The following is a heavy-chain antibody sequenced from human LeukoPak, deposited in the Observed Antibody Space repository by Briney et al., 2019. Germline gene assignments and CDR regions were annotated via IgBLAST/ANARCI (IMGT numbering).Heavy chain of an antibody. V-gene: IGHV4-59*12. CDR2: ISHSGST. CDR1: GGSISNYY. Sequence: SETLSLTCTVSGGSISNYYWSWIRQPPGKGLEWIGYISHSGSTNYNPSLKSRVTMSVDTSKNQFSLKLSSVTAADTAVYYCARDHEIGYCSGGSCYPDWYFDLWGRGTLVTVSS. D-gene: IGHD2-15*01. CDR3: ARDHEIGYCSGGSCYPDWYFDL. J-gene: IGHJ2*01.